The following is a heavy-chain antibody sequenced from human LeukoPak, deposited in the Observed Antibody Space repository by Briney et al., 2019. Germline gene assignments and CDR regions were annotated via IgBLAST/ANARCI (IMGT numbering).Heavy chain of an antibody. Sequence: AAVKVSCKASGYTFTSYGISWERQAPGPGLEWMGWINTYNRNTNYPQNFQGRVTLTTDTSKRTAYMQLRSLGSGDTAVYYGARDRVILTGYGQEAFDIWGQGTMVTVSS. J-gene: IGHJ3*02. V-gene: IGHV1-18*01. D-gene: IGHD3-9*01. CDR2: INTYNRNT. CDR3: ARDRVILTGYGQEAFDI. CDR1: GYTFTSYG.